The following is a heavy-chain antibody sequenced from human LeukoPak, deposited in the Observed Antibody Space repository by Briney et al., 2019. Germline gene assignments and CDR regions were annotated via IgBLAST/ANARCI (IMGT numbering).Heavy chain of an antibody. D-gene: IGHD1-26*01. CDR1: GFTFNTYT. Sequence: GGSLRLSCAASGFTFNTYTMNWVSQVPGKGLEWVSGISASGGSTYYADSVRGRFTISRDNSKNTLYVQMNSLRDEDTAVYYCAKGQRWESPHYLDSWGQGTLVTVSS. CDR3: AKGQRWESPHYLDS. V-gene: IGHV3-23*01. CDR2: ISASGGST. J-gene: IGHJ4*02.